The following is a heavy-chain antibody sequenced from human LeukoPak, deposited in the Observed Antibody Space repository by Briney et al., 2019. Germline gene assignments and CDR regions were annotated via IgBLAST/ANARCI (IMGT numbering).Heavy chain of an antibody. CDR3: AKDLGYSGFDY. CDR2: ISYDGSNK. D-gene: IGHD5-12*01. Sequence: GGSLRFSCAASGFTFSSYGMHWVRQAPGKGLEWVAVISYDGSNKYYADSVKGRFTISRDNSKNTLYLQMNSLRAEDTAVYYCAKDLGYSGFDYWGQGTLVTVSS. CDR1: GFTFSSYG. V-gene: IGHV3-30*18. J-gene: IGHJ4*02.